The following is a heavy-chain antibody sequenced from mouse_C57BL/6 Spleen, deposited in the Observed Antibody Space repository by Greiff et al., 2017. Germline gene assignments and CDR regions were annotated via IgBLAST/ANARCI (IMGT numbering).Heavy chain of an antibody. CDR3: ARSELFSYWYFDV. CDR2: INPSNGGT. V-gene: IGHV1-53*01. Sequence: VQLQQPGTELVKPGASVKLSCKASGYTFTSYWMHWVKQRPGQGLEWIGNINPSNGGTNYNEKFKSKATLTVDKSSSTAYMQLSSLTSEDSAVYYCARSELFSYWYFDVWGTGTTVTVSS. J-gene: IGHJ1*03. D-gene: IGHD4-1*01. CDR1: GYTFTSYW.